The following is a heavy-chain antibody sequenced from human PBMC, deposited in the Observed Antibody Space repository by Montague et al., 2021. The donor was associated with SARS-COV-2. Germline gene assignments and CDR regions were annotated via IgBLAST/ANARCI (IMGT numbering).Heavy chain of an antibody. V-gene: IGHV4-39*01. Sequence: SETLSLTCTVSGGSLSSSSYYWCWIRQPPGKGLEWVGSFFYSGSTYYNPSLKSRVTISVDTSKNQFSLKLSSVTAADTAVYYCARPQQQLAFDYWAREPWSPSPQ. CDR1: GGSLSSSSYY. CDR2: FFYSGST. CDR3: ARPQQQLAFDY. J-gene: IGHJ4*02. D-gene: IGHD6-13*01.